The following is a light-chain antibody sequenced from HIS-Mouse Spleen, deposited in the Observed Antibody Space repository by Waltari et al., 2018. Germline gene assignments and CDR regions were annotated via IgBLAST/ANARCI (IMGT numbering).Light chain of an antibody. Sequence: QSVLTQPPSASGTPGQRVTITCSGSSPHIGTNSVSWYQQLPGTAPKLLIYRNNQRPSGVPDRFSGSKSGTSASLAISGLRSEDEADYYCAAWDDSLSGLVFGGGTKLTVL. V-gene: IGLV1-47*01. CDR2: RNN. J-gene: IGLJ2*01. CDR1: SPHIGTNS. CDR3: AAWDDSLSGLV.